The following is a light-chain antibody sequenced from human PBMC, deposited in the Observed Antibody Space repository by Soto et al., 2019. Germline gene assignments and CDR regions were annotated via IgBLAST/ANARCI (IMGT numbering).Light chain of an antibody. CDR2: GAA. V-gene: IGKV3-20*01. CDR1: QSVSSK. CDR3: QQYGSSPRT. Sequence: EIVLTPSPGTLSLSPGERATLSCRASQSVSSKLAWFQQKPGQAPRLLIYGAATRATGIPARFSGSGSGTDFSLTISRLEAEDFAVYYCQQYGSSPRTFGQGTKVDIK. J-gene: IGKJ1*01.